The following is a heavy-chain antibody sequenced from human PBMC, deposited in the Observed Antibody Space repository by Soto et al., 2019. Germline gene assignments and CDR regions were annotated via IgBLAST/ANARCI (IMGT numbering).Heavy chain of an antibody. CDR2: ISSSSSYT. Sequence: QVQLVESGGGLVKPGGSLRLSCAASGFTFSDYYMNWIRQAPGKGLEWVSYISSSSSYTNYADSVKGRFTISRDNAKNSLHQQMNSLRAEDTAVYYCARDPETYYDSSGAWGQGTLVTVSS. CDR1: GFTFSDYY. V-gene: IGHV3-11*05. CDR3: ARDPETYYDSSGA. J-gene: IGHJ5*02. D-gene: IGHD3-22*01.